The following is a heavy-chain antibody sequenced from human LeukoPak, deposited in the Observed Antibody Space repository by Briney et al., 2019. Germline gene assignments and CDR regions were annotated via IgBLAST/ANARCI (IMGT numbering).Heavy chain of an antibody. CDR2: INPSGGST. J-gene: IGHJ4*02. V-gene: IGHV1-46*01. D-gene: IGHD3-22*01. CDR1: GYTFTSYY. Sequence: VASVKVSCKASGYTFTSYYMHWVRQAPGQGLEWMGIINPSGGSTSYAQKFQGRVTMTRDTSTSTVYMELSSLRSEDTAVYYCASRDKTYYYDSSGYSDFDYWGQGTLVTVSS. CDR3: ASRDKTYYYDSSGYSDFDY.